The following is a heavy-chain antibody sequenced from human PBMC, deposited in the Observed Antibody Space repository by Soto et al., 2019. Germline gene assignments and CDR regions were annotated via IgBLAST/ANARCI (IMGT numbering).Heavy chain of an antibody. J-gene: IGHJ4*02. CDR2: SSVHNGNT. Sequence: QVQLVQSGAEVKKPGASVKVSCKASGYTFTSYGISGVRQAPGQGLEGRGWSSVHNGNTKYAQKLQGRVTMTTDTTTSTAYMEVRSLRSDDTAVYYCARDLNLGLGDYWGQGTLVTVSS. CDR3: ARDLNLGLGDY. V-gene: IGHV1-18*01. D-gene: IGHD7-27*01. CDR1: GYTFTSYG.